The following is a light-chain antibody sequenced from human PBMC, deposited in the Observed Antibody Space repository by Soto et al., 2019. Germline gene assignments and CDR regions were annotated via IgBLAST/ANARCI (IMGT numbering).Light chain of an antibody. CDR3: QQRSNLPWT. CDR2: DAS. CDR1: QSVSSSY. V-gene: IGKV3D-20*02. Sequence: EIVMTQSPATLSVSPGERATLSCRASQSVSSSYLAWYQQKPGQAPRLLIYDASNRATGIPVRFSGSGSGADFTLTISSLEPEDFAVYYCQQRSNLPWTFGQGTKVDIK. J-gene: IGKJ1*01.